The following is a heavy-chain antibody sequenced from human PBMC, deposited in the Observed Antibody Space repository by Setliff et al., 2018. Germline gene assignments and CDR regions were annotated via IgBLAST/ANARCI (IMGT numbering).Heavy chain of an antibody. Sequence: PSETLSLTCIVSGGSISNYYWSWIRQPPGKGLEWIGHISDSGYTNYNPALKSRVTMSVDTSKNEVSLKLSSVTAADTAVYYCARRDGSIIYREFLDYWGQGALVTVSS. CDR2: ISDSGYT. J-gene: IGHJ4*02. CDR3: ARRDGSIIYREFLDY. D-gene: IGHD3-10*01. CDR1: GGSISNYY. V-gene: IGHV4-59*01.